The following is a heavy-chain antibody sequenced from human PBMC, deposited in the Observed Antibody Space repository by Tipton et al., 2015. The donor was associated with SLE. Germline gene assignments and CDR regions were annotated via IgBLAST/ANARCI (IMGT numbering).Heavy chain of an antibody. Sequence: TLSLTCTVSGGSISSYYWSXXRQSAGKGLEWIGRVKISGASNFNPTLKSRVTMSVDKSTNQFSLRLNSVTASDTAVYYCARDCQVPSGAWDFYYYMDVWGRGTTVTVSS. V-gene: IGHV4-4*07. CDR1: GGSISSYY. D-gene: IGHD1-26*01. CDR2: VKISGAS. J-gene: IGHJ6*03. CDR3: ARDCQVPSGAWDFYYYMDV.